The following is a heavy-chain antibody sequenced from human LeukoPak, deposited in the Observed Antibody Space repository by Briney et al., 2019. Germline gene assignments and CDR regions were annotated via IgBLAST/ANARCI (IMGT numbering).Heavy chain of an antibody. V-gene: IGHV3-30*18. D-gene: IGHD4-11*01. CDR2: ISHDGSNK. J-gene: IGHJ5*02. CDR1: GFTFSSYG. CDR3: AKGPTVTTLSWFDP. Sequence: PGGSLRLSCAASGFTFSSYGMHWVRQAPGKGLEWVAVISHDGSNKYYADSVKGRFTISRDNSKNTLYLQMNSLRAEDTAVYYCAKGPTVTTLSWFDPWGQGTLVTVSS.